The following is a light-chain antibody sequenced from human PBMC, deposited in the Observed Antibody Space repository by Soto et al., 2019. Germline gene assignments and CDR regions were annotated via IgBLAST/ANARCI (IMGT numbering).Light chain of an antibody. J-gene: IGKJ1*01. CDR3: QQYGSSPWT. CDR2: GAS. Sequence: ETVLTQSPGTLSLSPGERATLSCRASQTIRSNYLAWYRQTPGQAPRLLIYGASNRATGIADRFSGSGSGTDFTLIISRLEPEDLALYYCQQYGSSPWTFGQWTKVEIK. CDR1: QTIRSNY. V-gene: IGKV3-20*01.